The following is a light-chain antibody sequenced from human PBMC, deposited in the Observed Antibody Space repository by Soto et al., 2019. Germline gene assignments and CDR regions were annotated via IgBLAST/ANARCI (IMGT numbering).Light chain of an antibody. CDR3: QKYIRAPNT. J-gene: IGKJ1*01. CDR1: QGMSNY. Sequence: DIQMTQSPSSLSASVGDRVTITCRASQGMSNYLAWYQQKPGKVPKLLIYAASTLQTGLPARFSGSGSETDFTLTISRLQPEDVATYYCQKYIRAPNTFGQGTKVEIK. V-gene: IGKV1-27*01. CDR2: AAS.